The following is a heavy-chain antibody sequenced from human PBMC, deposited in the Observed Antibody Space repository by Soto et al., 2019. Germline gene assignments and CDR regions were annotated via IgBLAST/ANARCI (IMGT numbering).Heavy chain of an antibody. CDR3: AKDIVKYTYGACDY. D-gene: IGHD5-18*01. CDR2: ISYDGSNN. Sequence: GGSLRLSCAASGFTFSSYGMYWVRQAPGKGLEWVAAISYDGSNNYHADSVKGRFTISRDNSKNTLYLQLNSLRTEDTAVYYCAKDIVKYTYGACDYWGQGVLVTVSS. CDR1: GFTFSSYG. J-gene: IGHJ4*02. V-gene: IGHV3-30*18.